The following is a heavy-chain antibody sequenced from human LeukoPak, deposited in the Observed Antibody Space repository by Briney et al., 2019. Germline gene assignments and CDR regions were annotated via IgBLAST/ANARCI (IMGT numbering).Heavy chain of an antibody. CDR3: ARLSSEAVDY. J-gene: IGHJ4*02. CDR2: ISGSGGNT. D-gene: IGHD3-10*01. V-gene: IGHV3-23*01. CDR1: GFTFSSYA. Sequence: GGSLRLSCAASGFTFSSYAMSWVRQAPGKGLEWVSAISGSGGNTYYADSVKGRFTISRDNSKNTLYLQMNSLRAEDTAVYYCARLSSEAVDYWGQGTLVTVSS.